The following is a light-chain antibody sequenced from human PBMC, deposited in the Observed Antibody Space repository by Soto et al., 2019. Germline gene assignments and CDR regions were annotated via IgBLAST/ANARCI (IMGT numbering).Light chain of an antibody. Sequence: EIVLTQSPGTLSLSPGERATLSCRASQSVNSNFLAWYQQKPGQAPRLLIYGASNRATGIPDRFSGSGSGTDFTLTISRLEPEDFAVYYCQQRSNWLWTFGQGTKVDSK. J-gene: IGKJ1*01. CDR3: QQRSNWLWT. CDR1: QSVNSNF. V-gene: IGKV3D-20*02. CDR2: GAS.